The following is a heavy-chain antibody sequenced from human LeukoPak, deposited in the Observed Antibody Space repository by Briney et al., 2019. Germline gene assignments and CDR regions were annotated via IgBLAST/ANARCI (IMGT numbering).Heavy chain of an antibody. CDR2: IKKDGSEK. Sequence: PGGSLRLSCAASGFTFSSYFMSWVRQAPGKGLEWVANIKKDGSEKYYVDSVKGRFTISRDNSKNTLYLQMNSLRAEDTAMYYCANGPHYNILTGFYKVRSHLDYWGQGTLVTVSS. J-gene: IGHJ4*02. CDR3: ANGPHYNILTGFYKVRSHLDY. V-gene: IGHV3-7*01. CDR1: GFTFSSYF. D-gene: IGHD3-9*01.